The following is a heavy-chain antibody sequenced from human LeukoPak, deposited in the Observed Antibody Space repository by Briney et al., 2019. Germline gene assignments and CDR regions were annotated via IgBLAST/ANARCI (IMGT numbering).Heavy chain of an antibody. CDR1: GYTFTSNY. J-gene: IGHJ4*02. Sequence: PGASVKVSCKASGYTFTSNYIHWVRQAPRQGLEWMGMIYPRDGSTGYAQKFQGRVTVTRDTSTSTVHMELSGLRSEDTAVYYCARDQEGFDYWGQGTLVTVSS. CDR3: ARDQEGFDY. CDR2: IYPRDGST. V-gene: IGHV1-46*01.